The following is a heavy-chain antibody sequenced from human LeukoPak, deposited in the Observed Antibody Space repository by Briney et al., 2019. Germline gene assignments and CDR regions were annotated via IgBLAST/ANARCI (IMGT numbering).Heavy chain of an antibody. J-gene: IGHJ4*02. Sequence: GGSLRLSCAASGFTFSSYAMHWVRQAPGKGLEWVAVISYDGSNKYYADSVKGRFTISRDNSKDTLYLQMNSLRAEDTAVYFCAKGVLTTLTPFDYWGQGTLVTVSS. CDR1: GFTFSSYA. D-gene: IGHD4-11*01. V-gene: IGHV3-30-3*01. CDR3: AKGVLTTLTPFDY. CDR2: ISYDGSNK.